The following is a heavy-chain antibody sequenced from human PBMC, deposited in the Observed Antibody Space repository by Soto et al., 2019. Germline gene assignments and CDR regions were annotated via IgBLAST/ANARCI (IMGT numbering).Heavy chain of an antibody. CDR1: GGTFSSYA. CDR3: ASKIVGATTRLGSDY. D-gene: IGHD1-26*01. J-gene: IGHJ4*02. CDR2: IIPIFGTA. Sequence: QVQLVQSGAEVKKPGSSVKVSCKASGGTFSSYAIRWVRQAPGQGLEWMGGIIPIFGTANYAQKFQGRVTISADKSTSTAYMELSSLRSEDTAVYYCASKIVGATTRLGSDYWGQGTLVTVSS. V-gene: IGHV1-69*06.